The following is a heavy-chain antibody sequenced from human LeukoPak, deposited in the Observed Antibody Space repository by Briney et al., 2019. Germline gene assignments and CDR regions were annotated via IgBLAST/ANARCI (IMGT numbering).Heavy chain of an antibody. CDR3: ASGSHGG. Sequence: SVSDSCKSSGGTFSIYAISWVRPAPGQGLVWMGGIIHIFGTGNYAQKFQGRVTITADESTSTDYMELGSRRSEDTAVYYCASGSHGGWGQGTKVTVSS. V-gene: IGHV1-69*13. CDR1: GGTFSIYA. D-gene: IGHD4-23*01. J-gene: IGHJ4*02. CDR2: IIHIFGTG.